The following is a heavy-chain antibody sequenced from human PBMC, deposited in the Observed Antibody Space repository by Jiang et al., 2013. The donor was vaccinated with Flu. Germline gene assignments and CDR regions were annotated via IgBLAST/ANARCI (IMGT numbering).Heavy chain of an antibody. Sequence: VQLVESGGGVVRPGRSLRLSCAASGFIFDIYGMHWVRQAPGKGLEWVASISYDGNEETYADSVKGRLTISRDNSENTVSLHMNSLRPEDTAIYYCAKGQTVAGEFDSWGQGSLVTV. CDR2: ISYDGNEE. J-gene: IGHJ4*01. V-gene: IGHV3-30*18. D-gene: IGHD6-19*01. CDR1: GFIFDIYG. CDR3: AKGQTVAGEFDS.